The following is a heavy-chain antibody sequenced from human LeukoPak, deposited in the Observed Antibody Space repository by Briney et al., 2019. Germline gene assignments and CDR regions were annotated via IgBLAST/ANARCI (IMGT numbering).Heavy chain of an antibody. CDR1: GGSISTSNYH. J-gene: IGHJ6*02. Sequence: TSETLSLTCTVSGGSISTSNYHWGWIRQPPGKGLEWIGSINYSGSTYYSPSLKSRVTISVDTSKNQFSLKLSSVTAADAAVYYCARRAGEMHYYYYYGMDVWGQGTTVTVSS. V-gene: IGHV4-39*01. CDR3: ARRAGEMHYYYYYGMDV. CDR2: INYSGST.